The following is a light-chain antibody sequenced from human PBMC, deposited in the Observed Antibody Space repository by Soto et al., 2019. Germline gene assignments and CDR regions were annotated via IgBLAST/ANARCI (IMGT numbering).Light chain of an antibody. CDR2: GAS. Sequence: EIVLTQSPGTLSLSPGERATLSCRASQSVSSSYLAWYQQKPGQAPRLLMYGASSRATGIPDRFSGSGSGTVFTFSSRSLEPEDFAVYYCQQYGSSPLTCGGGTKVEIK. J-gene: IGKJ4*01. CDR3: QQYGSSPLT. CDR1: QSVSSSY. V-gene: IGKV3-20*01.